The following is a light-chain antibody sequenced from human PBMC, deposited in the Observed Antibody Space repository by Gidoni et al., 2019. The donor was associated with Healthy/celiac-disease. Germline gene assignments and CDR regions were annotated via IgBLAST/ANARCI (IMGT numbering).Light chain of an antibody. J-gene: IGKJ4*01. Sequence: EIVSTQSPGTLSLSPGERATLSCRASQSVSSSYLAWYQQKPGQAPRPLIYGASSRATGIPDRFSGSGSGTDFTLTISRLEPEDFAVYYCQQYGSSPPLTFGGGTKVEIK. V-gene: IGKV3-20*01. CDR2: GAS. CDR1: QSVSSSY. CDR3: QQYGSSPPLT.